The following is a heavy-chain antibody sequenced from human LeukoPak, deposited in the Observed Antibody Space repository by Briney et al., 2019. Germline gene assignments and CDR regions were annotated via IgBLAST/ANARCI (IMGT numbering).Heavy chain of an antibody. V-gene: IGHV3-11*03. CDR3: ARTGVGGGYRFDY. CDR1: GFTFSDYY. D-gene: IGHD1-26*01. J-gene: IGHJ4*02. CDR2: ISSSSSFT. Sequence: GGSLRLSCAASGFTFSDYYMSWMRQAPGKGLEWLSHISSSSSFTHYADSVRGRFTISRDNFKNTMYMQMNSLRAEDTAIYYCARTGVGGGYRFDYWGQGTLVTVSS.